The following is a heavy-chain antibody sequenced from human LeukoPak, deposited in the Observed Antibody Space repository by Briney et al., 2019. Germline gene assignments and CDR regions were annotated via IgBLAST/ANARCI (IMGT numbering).Heavy chain of an antibody. CDR2: IYYSGST. Sequence: SETLSLTCTVSGGSISSYYWSWIRQPPGKGLEWIGYIYYSGSTNDNPSLKSRVTISVATSKHQFYLQLSSVSAADTAVYYCARVPGRSWFDPWGQGPLVTVSS. J-gene: IGHJ5*02. CDR1: GGSISSYY. CDR3: ARVPGRSWFDP. V-gene: IGHV4-59*01.